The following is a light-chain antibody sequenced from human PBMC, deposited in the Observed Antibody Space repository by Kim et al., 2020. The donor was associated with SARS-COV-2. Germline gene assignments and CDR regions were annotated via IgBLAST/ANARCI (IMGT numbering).Light chain of an antibody. CDR2: QDS. Sequence: SPGQTASITCSGDKLGDKYACWYQQKPGQSPVLGIYQDSKRPSGIPERFSGSNSGNTATLTISGTQAMDEADYYCQAWDSSTVVFGGGTQLTVL. J-gene: IGLJ2*01. CDR1: KLGDKY. V-gene: IGLV3-1*01. CDR3: QAWDSSTVV.